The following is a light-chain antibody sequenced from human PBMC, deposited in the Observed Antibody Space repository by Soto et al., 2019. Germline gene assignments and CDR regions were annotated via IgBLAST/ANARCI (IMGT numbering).Light chain of an antibody. CDR1: QSINNR. CDR3: QQFIDGWT. CDR2: DAS. V-gene: IGKV1-5*01. Sequence: IQMTQSPSTLSASIGDRVTITCRASQSINNRLAWYQQMPGKAPNLLIYDASSLESGVPSRFRGSGSETEFTLTIGGLQPDDFATYYCQQFIDGWTFGQGTKVDIK. J-gene: IGKJ1*01.